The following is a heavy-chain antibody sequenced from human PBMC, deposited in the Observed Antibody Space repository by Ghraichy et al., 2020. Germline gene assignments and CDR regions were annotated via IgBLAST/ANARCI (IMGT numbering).Heavy chain of an antibody. J-gene: IGHJ6*02. D-gene: IGHD1-1*01. CDR2: ISSDASST. CDR1: GFTFSSSW. Sequence: GGSLRLSCAASGFTFSSSWMDWVRQAPGKGLVWVSHISSDASSTSYADSVKGRFTISRDNAKNTLYLQMNSLRVEDTAVYYCARGRPHGMDVWGQGTTVTVSS. CDR3: ARGRPHGMDV. V-gene: IGHV3-74*01.